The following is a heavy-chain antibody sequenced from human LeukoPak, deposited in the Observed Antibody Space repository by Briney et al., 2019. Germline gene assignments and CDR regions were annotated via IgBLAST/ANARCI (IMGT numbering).Heavy chain of an antibody. V-gene: IGHV3-23*01. CDR1: GLTLSRCA. J-gene: IGHJ3*02. Sequence: GGSLRLSCAASGLTLSRCAMSWVRQAPGKGLEWVSSISISGDTYYADSVKGRFTLSRDSSMDTLYLQMNSLRVEDTAVYYCAKELRPNDNWGQGTMVTVSS. CDR2: ISISGDT. D-gene: IGHD2-15*01. CDR3: AKELRPNDN.